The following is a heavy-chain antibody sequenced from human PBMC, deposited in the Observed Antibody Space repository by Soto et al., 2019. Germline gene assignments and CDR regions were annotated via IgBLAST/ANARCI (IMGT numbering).Heavy chain of an antibody. CDR3: ARPRLRYSWRPQAAFEM. Sequence: SETLCRTCTVFGGSISSSSYYWGWIRQPPGKGLGGIGSIYYSGRTYYNPSLKSRVTIYVETSTNQLSLKLSSVTGADTDLYYCARPRLRYSWRPQAAFEMWGQGTMVT. CDR2: IYYSGRT. V-gene: IGHV4-39*01. D-gene: IGHD1-26*01. J-gene: IGHJ3*02. CDR1: GGSISSSSYY.